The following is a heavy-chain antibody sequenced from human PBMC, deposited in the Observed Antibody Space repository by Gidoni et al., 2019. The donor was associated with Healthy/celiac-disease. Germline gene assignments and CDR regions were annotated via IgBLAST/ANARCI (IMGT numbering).Heavy chain of an antibody. CDR2: FDPEDGET. Sequence: QVQLVQSGAEVTKPGASANVSCEVSGYTLTELSMHWVRQAPGKGLEWMGGFDPEDGETIYAQKFQGRVTMTEDTSTDTAYMELSSLRSEDTAVYYCATVHYDSSGYGYWGQGTLVTVAS. CDR3: ATVHYDSSGYGY. CDR1: GYTLTELS. V-gene: IGHV1-24*01. D-gene: IGHD3-22*01. J-gene: IGHJ4*02.